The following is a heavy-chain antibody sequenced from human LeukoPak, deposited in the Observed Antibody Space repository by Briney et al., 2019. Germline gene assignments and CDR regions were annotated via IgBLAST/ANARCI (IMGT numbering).Heavy chain of an antibody. V-gene: IGHV1-3*03. D-gene: IGHD2/OR15-2a*01. CDR1: GYSFSTYA. CDR3: VRDNREGAFDI. J-gene: IGHJ3*02. Sequence: GASVKVSCKASGYSFSTYAVHWVRQAPGQRLGWMGWIAADDNTKYSQDLQGRFTITRDTSASTAYMELSSLRSDDMAVYYCVRDNREGAFDIWGQGTMVTVSP. CDR2: IAADDNT.